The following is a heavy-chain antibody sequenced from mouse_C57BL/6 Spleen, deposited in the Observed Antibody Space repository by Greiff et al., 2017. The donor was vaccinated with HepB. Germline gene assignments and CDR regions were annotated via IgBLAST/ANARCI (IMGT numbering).Heavy chain of an antibody. CDR2: ISSGSSTI. Sequence: DVQLQESGGGLVKPGGSLKLSCAASGFTFSDYGMHWVRQAPEKGLEWVAYISSGSSTIYYADTVKGRFTISRDNAKNTLFLQMTSLRSEDTAMYYCARLGVVAPFAYWGQGTLVTVSA. CDR1: GFTFSDYG. CDR3: ARLGVVAPFAY. V-gene: IGHV5-17*01. J-gene: IGHJ3*01. D-gene: IGHD1-1*01.